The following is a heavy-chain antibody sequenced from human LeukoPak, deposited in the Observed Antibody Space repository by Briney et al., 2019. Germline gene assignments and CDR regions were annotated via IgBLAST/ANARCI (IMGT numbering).Heavy chain of an antibody. CDR3: AREEHYDILTGYPYYFDY. Sequence: SQTLSLTCTVSGGSISSGSYYWSWIRQPAGKGLEWIGRIYTSGSTNYNPSLKSRVTVSVDTSKNQFSLKLSSVTAADTAVYYCAREEHYDILTGYPYYFDYWGQGTLVTVSS. J-gene: IGHJ4*02. V-gene: IGHV4-61*02. CDR2: IYTSGST. D-gene: IGHD3-9*01. CDR1: GGSISSGSYY.